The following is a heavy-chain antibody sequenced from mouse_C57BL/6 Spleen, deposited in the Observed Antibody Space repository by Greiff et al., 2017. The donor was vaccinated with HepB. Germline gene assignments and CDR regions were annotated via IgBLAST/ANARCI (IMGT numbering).Heavy chain of an antibody. CDR2: IYPGDGDT. Sequence: QVQLKQSGPELVKPGASVKISCKASGYAFSSSWMNWVKQRPGKGLEWIGRIYPGDGDTNYNGKFKGKATLTADKSSSTAYMQLSSLTSEDSAVYFCARKGANWDAMDYWGQGTSVTVSS. CDR3: ARKGANWDAMDY. CDR1: GYAFSSSW. V-gene: IGHV1-82*01. D-gene: IGHD4-1*01. J-gene: IGHJ4*01.